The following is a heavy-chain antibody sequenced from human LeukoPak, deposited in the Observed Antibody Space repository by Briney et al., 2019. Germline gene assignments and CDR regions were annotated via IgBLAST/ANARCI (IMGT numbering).Heavy chain of an antibody. Sequence: PGGSLRLSCAASGFTVSSNYMSWVRQAPGKGLEWVSVIYSGGSTYYADSVKGRFTISRDNSKNTLYLQMNSLRAEDTAVYYCARVVPAAMGVGFFDYWGQGTLVTVSS. CDR2: IYSGGST. D-gene: IGHD2-2*01. V-gene: IGHV3-53*01. CDR1: GFTVSSNY. J-gene: IGHJ4*02. CDR3: ARVVPAAMGVGFFDY.